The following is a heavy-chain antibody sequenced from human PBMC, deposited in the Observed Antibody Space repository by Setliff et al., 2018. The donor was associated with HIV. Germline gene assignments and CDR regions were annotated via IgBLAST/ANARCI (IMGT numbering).Heavy chain of an antibody. CDR2: ISGSSSPI. V-gene: IGHV3-48*01. CDR3: VRGLGSEFDY. Sequence: GGSLRLSCAASGFTFSDYSMNWVRQAPGKGLEWVSYISGSSSPIYYAASVKGRFTIARDDSKKSLYLQMNSLKIEDTAVYYCVRGLGSEFDYWGQGTLVTVSS. CDR1: GFTFSDYS. J-gene: IGHJ4*02. D-gene: IGHD2-15*01.